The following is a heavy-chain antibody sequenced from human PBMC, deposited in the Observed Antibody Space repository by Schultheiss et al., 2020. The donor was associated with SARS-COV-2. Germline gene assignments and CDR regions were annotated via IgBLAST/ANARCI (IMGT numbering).Heavy chain of an antibody. CDR1: GGSISSGYY. D-gene: IGHD5-12*01. CDR3: ARSDVATASTFDY. Sequence: SETLSLTCAVSGGSISSGYYWGWIRQPPGKGLEWIVEINHSGSTNYNPSLKSRVTISVDKSKNQFSLKLSSVTAADTAVYYCARSDVATASTFDYWGQGTLVTVSS. J-gene: IGHJ4*02. V-gene: IGHV4-38-2*01. CDR2: INHSGST.